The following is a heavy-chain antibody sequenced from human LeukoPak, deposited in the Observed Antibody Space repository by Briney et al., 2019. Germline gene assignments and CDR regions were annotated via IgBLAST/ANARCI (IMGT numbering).Heavy chain of an antibody. CDR1: GYTFTGYY. J-gene: IGHJ6*03. D-gene: IGHD4-23*01. V-gene: IGHV1-8*03. CDR3: ARGRRTVVTPGYYYYYMDV. CDR2: MNPNSGNT. Sequence: GASVKVSCKASGYTFTGYYMHWVRQATGQGLEWMGWMNPNSGNTGYAQKFQGRVTITRNTSISTAYMELSSLRSEDTAVYYCARGRRTVVTPGYYYYYMDVWGKGTTVTVSS.